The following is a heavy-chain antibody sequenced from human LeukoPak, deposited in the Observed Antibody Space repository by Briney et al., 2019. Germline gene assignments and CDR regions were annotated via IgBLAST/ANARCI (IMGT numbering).Heavy chain of an antibody. CDR3: ASVSGSYLGYFDY. V-gene: IGHV1-2*02. J-gene: IGHJ4*02. CDR1: GYTFTCYY. Sequence: ASVKVSCKASGYTFTCYYMHWVRQAPGQGLEWMGWINPNSGGTNYAQKFQGRVTMTRDTSISTAYMELSRLRSDDTAVYYCASVSGSYLGYFDYWGQGTLVTVSS. CDR2: INPNSGGT. D-gene: IGHD1-26*01.